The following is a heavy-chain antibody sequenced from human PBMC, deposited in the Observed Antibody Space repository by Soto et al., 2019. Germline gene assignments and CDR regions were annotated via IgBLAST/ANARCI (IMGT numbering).Heavy chain of an antibody. J-gene: IGHJ6*02. D-gene: IGHD3-10*01. CDR3: ARQGFGPLHGLVDV. CDR2: VHHSWGS. V-gene: IGHV4-59*08. Sequence: QVQLQESGPGLVKPSETMSLSCTVSGGSISSYYWSWFRQSPGKRMEWIGYVHHSWGSSYNPSLQSRVAISLDTSTSQFSLTVTSVTATYTAVYSCARQGFGPLHGLVDVWGQGTTVTVSS. CDR1: GGSISSYY.